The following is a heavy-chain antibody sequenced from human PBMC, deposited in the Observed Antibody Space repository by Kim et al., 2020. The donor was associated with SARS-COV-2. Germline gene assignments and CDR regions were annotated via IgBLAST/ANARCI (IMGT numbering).Heavy chain of an antibody. CDR2: SSSSSYT. V-gene: IGHV3-11*03. J-gene: IGHJ4*02. Sequence: SSSSSYTNYADSVKGRFTISRDNAKNSLYLQMNSLRAEDTAVYYCASPGHWGQGTLVTVSS. CDR3: ASPGH.